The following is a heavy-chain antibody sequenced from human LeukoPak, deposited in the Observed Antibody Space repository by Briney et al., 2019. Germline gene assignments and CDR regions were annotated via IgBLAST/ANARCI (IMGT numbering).Heavy chain of an antibody. J-gene: IGHJ4*02. CDR3: ARVDRRSRYCTQINSVPI. V-gene: IGHV4-34*01. D-gene: IGHD2-8*01. CDR2: INDNGST. Sequence: SETLSLTCAVYGGSFSGFYWSWIRQPPGKGLEWIGEINDNGSTNYNPSLKSRVTLSLDTSRKQFSLKLRSVTAADTAVYYCARVDRRSRYCTQINSVPIWGQGTLVTVSS. CDR1: GGSFSGFY.